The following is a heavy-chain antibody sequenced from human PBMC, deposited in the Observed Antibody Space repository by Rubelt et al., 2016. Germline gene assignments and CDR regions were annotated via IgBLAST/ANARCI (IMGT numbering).Heavy chain of an antibody. CDR3: ARVGDSGGGYGYTGLYYFDY. CDR1: GGSISGYF. V-gene: IGHV4-59*01. D-gene: IGHD5-18*01. CDR2: IYYSGST. J-gene: IGHJ4*02. Sequence: TVSGGSISGYFWSWIRQPPGKGLEWIGYIYYSGSTKYNSSLKSRVTISVDTSKSQFYLNLSSVTAADTAVYYCARVGDSGGGYGYTGLYYFDYWGQGTLVTVSS.